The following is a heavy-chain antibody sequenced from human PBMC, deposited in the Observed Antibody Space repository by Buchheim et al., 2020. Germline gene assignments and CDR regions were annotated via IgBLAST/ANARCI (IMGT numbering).Heavy chain of an antibody. CDR1: GFSISTRGMR. V-gene: IGHV2-70*04. Sequence: QVTLKESGPALVKPTQTLTLTCTFSGFSISTRGMRVSWIRQSPGKALEWLARIDWDDDKFYSTSLRTRLTISKDTSKNQVVLTMTNMDPVDTATYYCARMGTTVVTRVPEYYFDYWGQGTL. CDR2: IDWDDDK. D-gene: IGHD4-23*01. CDR3: ARMGTTVVTRVPEYYFDY. J-gene: IGHJ4*02.